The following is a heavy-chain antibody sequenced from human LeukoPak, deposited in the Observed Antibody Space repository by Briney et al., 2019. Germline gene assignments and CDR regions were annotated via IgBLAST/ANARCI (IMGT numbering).Heavy chain of an antibody. J-gene: IGHJ4*02. CDR2: IWYDASNK. D-gene: IGHD3-10*01. CDR1: GFTLSRFG. V-gene: IGHV3-33*06. Sequence: GGSLRHLCAVSGFTLSRFGLHWVRQAPGKGLEWVAVIWYDASNKYYADSVKGRFTISRDNSKNTLYLQMNSLRDDDTAVYYCAKGRPGSGSYFDDWGQGTLVTVSS. CDR3: AKGRPGSGSYFDD.